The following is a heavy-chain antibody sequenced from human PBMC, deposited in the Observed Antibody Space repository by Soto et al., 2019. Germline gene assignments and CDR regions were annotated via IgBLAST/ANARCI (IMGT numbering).Heavy chain of an antibody. V-gene: IGHV3-7*01. CDR2: IKQDGSEK. Sequence: EVQLVESGGGLVQPGGSLRLSCAASGFTFSSYWMCWVRQAPGKGLEWVANIKQDGSEKYDVDSVKGRFTISRDNAKNSLYLQMNSLRAEDTAVYYGARDQDPATAMVTSWHWGQGTLVTFSS. D-gene: IGHD5-18*01. J-gene: IGHJ4*02. CDR3: ARDQDPATAMVTSWH. CDR1: GFTFSSYW.